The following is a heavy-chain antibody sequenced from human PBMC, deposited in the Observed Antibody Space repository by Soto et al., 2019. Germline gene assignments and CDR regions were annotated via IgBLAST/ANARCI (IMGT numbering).Heavy chain of an antibody. CDR3: ARLPTLYSGSYFDY. Sequence: SGESLKISCQGSGYSFTSYWIGWVRQMPGKGLEWMGIIYPGDSDTRYSPSFQGQVTISADKSISTAFLQWSSLKASDTAMYYCARLPTLYSGSYFDYWGQGALVTVSS. CDR1: GYSFTSYW. D-gene: IGHD1-26*01. V-gene: IGHV5-51*01. J-gene: IGHJ4*02. CDR2: IYPGDSDT.